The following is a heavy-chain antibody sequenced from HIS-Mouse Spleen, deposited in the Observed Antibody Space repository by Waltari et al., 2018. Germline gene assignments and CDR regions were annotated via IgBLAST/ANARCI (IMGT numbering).Heavy chain of an antibody. J-gene: IGHJ4*02. V-gene: IGHV4-34*01. CDR3: ARGRSPATVTIGYYFDY. CDR2: INPSGST. CDR1: GGSFSGYY. D-gene: IGHD4-17*01. Sequence: QVQLQQWGAGLLKPSETLSLTCAVYGGSFSGYYWSWIRQPPGKGREWIGEINPSGSTNYHPSLKGRVTISVDTSKNQFSLKLSSVTAADTAVYYCARGRSPATVTIGYYFDYWGQGTLVTVSS.